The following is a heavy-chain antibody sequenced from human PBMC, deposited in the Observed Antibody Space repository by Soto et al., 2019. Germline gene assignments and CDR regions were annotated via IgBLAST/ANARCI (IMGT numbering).Heavy chain of an antibody. Sequence: GASVKVSCKASGYTFTSYYMHWVRQAPGQGLEWMGIINPSGGSTSYAQKFQGRVTMTRDTSTSTVYMELSSLRSEDTAVYYCATSTGVVVIMFGEASNPSRYYFDYWGHGALVTVSS. CDR3: ATSTGVVVIMFGEASNPSRYYFDY. V-gene: IGHV1-46*03. D-gene: IGHD3-22*01. CDR2: INPSGGST. CDR1: GYTFTSYY. J-gene: IGHJ4*01.